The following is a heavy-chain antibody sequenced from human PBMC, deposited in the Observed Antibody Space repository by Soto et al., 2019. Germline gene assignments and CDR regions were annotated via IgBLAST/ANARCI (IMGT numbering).Heavy chain of an antibody. CDR3: TREEPGYYDSSGYYGDFDY. Sequence: GGSLRLSCTASGFTFGDYAMSWFRQAPGKGLEWVGFIRSKAYGGTTEYAASVKGRFTISRDDSKSIAYLQMNSLKTEDTAVYYCTREEPGYYDSSGYYGDFDYWGQGTLVTVSS. J-gene: IGHJ4*02. CDR1: GFTFGDYA. D-gene: IGHD3-22*01. CDR2: IRSKAYGGTT. V-gene: IGHV3-49*03.